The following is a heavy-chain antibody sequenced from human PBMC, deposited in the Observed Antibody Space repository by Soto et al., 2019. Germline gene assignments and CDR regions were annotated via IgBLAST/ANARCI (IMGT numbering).Heavy chain of an antibody. D-gene: IGHD3-22*01. V-gene: IGHV3-30*18. Sequence: GGSLRLSCAASGFTFSSYGMHWVRQAPGKGLKWVAVISYDGSNKYYADSVKGRFTISRDNSKNTLYLQMNILRAEDTAVYYCAKVAYYDSSGYPFDYWGQGT. J-gene: IGHJ4*02. CDR1: GFTFSSYG. CDR3: AKVAYYDSSGYPFDY. CDR2: ISYDGSNK.